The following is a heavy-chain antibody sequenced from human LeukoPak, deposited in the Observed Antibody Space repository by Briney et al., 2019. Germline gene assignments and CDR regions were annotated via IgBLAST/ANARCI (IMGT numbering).Heavy chain of an antibody. CDR3: ARVTEHTAMVHWYFDL. D-gene: IGHD5-18*01. J-gene: IGHJ2*01. Sequence: ASVKVSCKASGYMFTGHYMHWVRQAPGQGLEWMGWINPNSGGTNYAQKFQGRVTTTRDTSISTAYMELSSLRSDDTAVYYCARVTEHTAMVHWYFDLWGRGTLVTV. CDR2: INPNSGGT. V-gene: IGHV1-2*02. CDR1: GYMFTGHY.